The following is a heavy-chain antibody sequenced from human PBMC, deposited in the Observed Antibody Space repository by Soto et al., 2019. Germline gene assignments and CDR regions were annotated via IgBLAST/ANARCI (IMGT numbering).Heavy chain of an antibody. D-gene: IGHD1-20*01. CDR1: GFTFSDYA. CDR2: IRSKVYGVTT. V-gene: IGHV3-49*03. CDR3: ANYRSVSRYTFLGMDV. J-gene: IGHJ6*02. Sequence: GGSLILSCTTSGFTFSDYAISWFRQAPGKGLEWVGVIRSKVYGVTTDYAASVKGRFAISRDDSKDTAYLQMNSVTTEDTAVYFCANYRSVSRYTFLGMDVWGHGTTVTVS.